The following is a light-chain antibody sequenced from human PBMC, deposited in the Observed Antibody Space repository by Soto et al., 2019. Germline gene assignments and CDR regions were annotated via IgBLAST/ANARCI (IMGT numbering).Light chain of an antibody. CDR2: DAS. Sequence: IVLTQSPATLSLSPGERATLSGRASQGISSYLAWYQQKPGQAPRLLIYDASNRATGIPARFSGSGSGTDFTLTITRLEPEDFAMYYCQRYDSLRTFGQGTKVDIK. CDR1: QGISSY. CDR3: QRYDSLRT. V-gene: IGKV3-11*01. J-gene: IGKJ1*01.